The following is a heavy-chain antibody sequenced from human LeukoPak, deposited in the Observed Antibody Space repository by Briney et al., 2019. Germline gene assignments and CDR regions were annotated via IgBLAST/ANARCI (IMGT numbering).Heavy chain of an antibody. D-gene: IGHD5-18*01. CDR2: IWYDGSNK. J-gene: IGHJ4*02. CDR1: GFTFSSYG. CDR3: ARERGYSQKHFDY. Sequence: GRSLRRSCAASGFTFSSYGVHWGRQAPGKGLEWVAVIWYDGSNKYYADSVKGRFTISRDNCKNTLYLQMNSLRAEDTAVYYCARERGYSQKHFDYWGQGTLVTVSS. V-gene: IGHV3-33*01.